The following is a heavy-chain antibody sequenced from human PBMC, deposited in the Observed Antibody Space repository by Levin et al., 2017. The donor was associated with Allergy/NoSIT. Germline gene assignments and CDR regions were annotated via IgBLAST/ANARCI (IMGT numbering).Heavy chain of an antibody. V-gene: IGHV3-15*01. CDR3: TTARRTTVTGGPYDY. CDR1: GFTFSNAW. CDR2: IKSKTDGGTT. J-gene: IGHJ4*02. Sequence: GESLKISCAASGFTFSNAWMSWVRQAPGKGLEWVGRIKSKTDGGTTDYAAPVKGRFTISRDDSKNTLYLQMNSLKTEDTAVYYCTTARRTTVTGGPYDYWGQGTLVTVSS. D-gene: IGHD4-17*01.